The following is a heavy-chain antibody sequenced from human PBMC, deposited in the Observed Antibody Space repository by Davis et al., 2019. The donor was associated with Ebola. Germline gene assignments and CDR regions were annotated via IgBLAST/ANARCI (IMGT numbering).Heavy chain of an antibody. CDR2: IIPIFGTA. CDR1: GGTFSSYA. V-gene: IGHV1-69*06. D-gene: IGHD6-6*01. Sequence: SVKVSCKASGGTFSSYAISWVRQAPGQGLEWMGGIIPIFGTANYAQKFQGRVTITADKSTSTAYMELSSLRSDDTAVYYCARGRAARTEYGNWFDPWGQGTLVTVSS. J-gene: IGHJ5*02. CDR3: ARGRAARTEYGNWFDP.